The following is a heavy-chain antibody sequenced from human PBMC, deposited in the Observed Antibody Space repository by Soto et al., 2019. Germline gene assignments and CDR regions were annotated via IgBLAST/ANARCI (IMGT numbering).Heavy chain of an antibody. CDR1: GFSFSTYS. J-gene: IGHJ4*02. Sequence: EVQLLESGGGLVQPGGSLRLSCAASGFSFSTYSMAWVRQAPGKGPEWVSGLSHGGAYTFYADSVKGRFTIYVDISQNTVYLQMNSLRTEDTAVYYCAKWSGYGDAWGQGTLVTVSS. CDR3: AKWSGYGDA. V-gene: IGHV3-23*01. CDR2: LSHGGAYT. D-gene: IGHD4-17*01.